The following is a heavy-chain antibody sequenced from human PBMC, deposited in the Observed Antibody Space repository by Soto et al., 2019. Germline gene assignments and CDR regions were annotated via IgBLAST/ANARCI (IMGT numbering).Heavy chain of an antibody. J-gene: IGHJ4*02. CDR1: GFTFSNYW. Sequence: PGGSLRLSCAASGFTFSNYWMTWVRQAPGKGQEWVANIKQDGSDKNYVDSVKGRFTISRDNAENSLYLQMNSLRAEDTSVYYCARLSSFGDLSQYRPSDYWGQGSLVTVS. D-gene: IGHD3-16*02. CDR2: IKQDGSDK. V-gene: IGHV3-7*04. CDR3: ARLSSFGDLSQYRPSDY.